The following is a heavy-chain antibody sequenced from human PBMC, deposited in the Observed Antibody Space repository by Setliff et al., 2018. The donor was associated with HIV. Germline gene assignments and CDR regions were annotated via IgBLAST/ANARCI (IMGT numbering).Heavy chain of an antibody. CDR1: GFSFNDYY. CDR3: ARDLSGWNYFDL. CDR2: ISDSSTYT. Sequence: GGSLRLSCAASGFSFNDYYMSWVRQAPGKGLEWLSYISDSSTYTHYADSVKGRFTVASDNAKCSLFLQMNSLRAEDTAVYYCARDLSGWNYFDLWGQGTLVTVSS. J-gene: IGHJ4*02. D-gene: IGHD6-19*01. V-gene: IGHV3-11*05.